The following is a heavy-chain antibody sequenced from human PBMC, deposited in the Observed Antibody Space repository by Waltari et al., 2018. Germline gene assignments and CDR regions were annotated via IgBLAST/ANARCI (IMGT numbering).Heavy chain of an antibody. CDR3: TRDLYGSGGDWFDP. CDR2: IGGSHSNI. J-gene: IGHJ5*02. CDR1: GFHFRDYA. D-gene: IGHD3-10*01. Sequence: EVRLAESGGGLVKPGGSLRLSCTASGFHFRDYALNWVRQAPGTGLEWVSSIGGSHSNIFYADSVKGRFTVSRDNAKNSLYLQMDNLRAEDSGLYFCTRDLYGSGGDWFDPWGQGTLVTVSS. V-gene: IGHV3-21*03.